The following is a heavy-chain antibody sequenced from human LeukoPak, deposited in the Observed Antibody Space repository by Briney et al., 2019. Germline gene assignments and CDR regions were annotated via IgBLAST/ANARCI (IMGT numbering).Heavy chain of an antibody. J-gene: IGHJ6*02. Sequence: ASVKVSCKASGYTFTSYYMHWVRQAPGQGLEWMGIINPSGGSTSYAQKFQGRVTMTRDTSTSTVYMELSSLRSEDTAVCYCAKEGGVGVVAATDGMDVWGQGTTVTVSS. CDR3: AKEGGVGVVAATDGMDV. D-gene: IGHD2-15*01. V-gene: IGHV1-46*01. CDR2: INPSGGST. CDR1: GYTFTSYY.